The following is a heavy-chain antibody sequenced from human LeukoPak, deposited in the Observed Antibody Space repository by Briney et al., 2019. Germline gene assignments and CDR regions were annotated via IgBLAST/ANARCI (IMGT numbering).Heavy chain of an antibody. Sequence: SETLSLTCAVYGGSFSGYYWSWIRQPPGKGLEWIGSIYHSGSTYYNPSLKSRVTISVDTSKNQFSLKLSSVTAADTAVYYCARVSCTNGVCYEFDYWGQGTLVTVSS. J-gene: IGHJ4*02. CDR2: IYHSGST. CDR3: ARVSCTNGVCYEFDY. V-gene: IGHV4-34*01. CDR1: GGSFSGYY. D-gene: IGHD2-8*01.